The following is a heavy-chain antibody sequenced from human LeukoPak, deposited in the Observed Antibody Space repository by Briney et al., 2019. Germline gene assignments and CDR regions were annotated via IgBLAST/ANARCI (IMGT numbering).Heavy chain of an antibody. Sequence: GASVKVSCKASGYTFTSYGISWVRQAPGQGLEWMGGIIPIFGTANYAQKFQGRVTITADKSTSTAYMELSSLRSEDTAVYYCARALGSHVVVVAAPLGYWGQGTLVTVSS. CDR2: IIPIFGTA. D-gene: IGHD2-15*01. CDR3: ARALGSHVVVVAAPLGY. J-gene: IGHJ4*02. CDR1: GYTFTSYG. V-gene: IGHV1-69*06.